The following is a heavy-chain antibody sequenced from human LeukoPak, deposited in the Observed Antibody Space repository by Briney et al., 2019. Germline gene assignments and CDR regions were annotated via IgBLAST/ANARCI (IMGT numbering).Heavy chain of an antibody. CDR2: IDRDGRAT. Sequence: PGGPLKLSGAASGFPFGAYWSHWVRKAPGKGLVWVSGIDRDGRATSYADSVKGRFTISRDNAKNTLYLQMNRLRAEDTAVYYCARGPLTIFGVVVGDNYYYMDVWGKGTTVTVSS. CDR1: GFPFGAYW. V-gene: IGHV3-74*01. J-gene: IGHJ6*03. D-gene: IGHD3-3*01. CDR3: ARGPLTIFGVVVGDNYYYMDV.